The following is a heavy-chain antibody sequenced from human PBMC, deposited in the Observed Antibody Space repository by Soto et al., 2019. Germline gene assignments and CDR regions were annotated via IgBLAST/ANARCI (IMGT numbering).Heavy chain of an antibody. CDR3: ARDLPSLEVRSYGMDV. CDR2: ITPVIGTP. Sequence: QVQLVQSGAEVKKPGSSVKVSCKVSGGTFSSYRISWVRQAPGQGLEWMGGITPVIGTPDYAQKFRGRVRVTADRSTSTAYMELSRLRSEDTAVYYCARDLPSLEVRSYGMDVWGQGTTVTVSS. D-gene: IGHD3-10*01. V-gene: IGHV1-69*06. CDR1: GGTFSSYR. J-gene: IGHJ6*02.